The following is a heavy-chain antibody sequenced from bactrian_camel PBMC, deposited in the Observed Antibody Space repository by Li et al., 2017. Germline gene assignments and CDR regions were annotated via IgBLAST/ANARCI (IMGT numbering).Heavy chain of an antibody. CDR3: ASRSLTCYRGERYYNY. V-gene: IGHV3S40*01. CDR2: IYTDGQRV. D-gene: IGHD1*01. CDR1: GDITYRC. J-gene: IGHJ4*01. Sequence: DVQLVESGGGSVQAGGSLTLSCVASGDITYRCMGWLRQSPGKEREGIAKIYTDGQRVVYDTSVRGRFTISQDKNRLTAYLQMNDLKPEDTAMYYCASRSLTCYRGERYYNYWGQGTQVTVS.